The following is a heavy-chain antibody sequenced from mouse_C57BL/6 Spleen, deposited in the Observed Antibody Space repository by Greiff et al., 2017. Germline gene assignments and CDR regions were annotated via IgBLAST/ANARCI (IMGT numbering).Heavy chain of an antibody. D-gene: IGHD2-4*01. Sequence: VQLQQSGPELVKPGASVKISCKASGYSFTGYYMNWVKQSPEKSLEWIGEINPSTGGTTYNQKFKAKATLTVDKSSSTAYMQLKSLTSEDSAVYYCARRDYDGYVYYAMDYWGQGTSVTVSS. V-gene: IGHV1-42*01. J-gene: IGHJ4*01. CDR2: INPSTGGT. CDR1: GYSFTGYY. CDR3: ARRDYDGYVYYAMDY.